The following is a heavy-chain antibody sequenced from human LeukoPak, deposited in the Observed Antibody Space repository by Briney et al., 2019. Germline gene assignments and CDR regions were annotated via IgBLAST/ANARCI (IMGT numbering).Heavy chain of an antibody. CDR2: IYYSGST. J-gene: IGHJ4*02. CDR1: GGSISSSSYY. V-gene: IGHV4-39*01. D-gene: IGHD3-10*01. Sequence: PSETLSLTCTVSGGSISSSSYYWGWIRQPPGKGLEWIGSIYYSGSTYYNPSLKSRVTISVDTSKNQFSLKLSSVTAADTAVYNCARFEGFGELLTDYWGQGTLVTVSS. CDR3: ARFEGFGELLTDY.